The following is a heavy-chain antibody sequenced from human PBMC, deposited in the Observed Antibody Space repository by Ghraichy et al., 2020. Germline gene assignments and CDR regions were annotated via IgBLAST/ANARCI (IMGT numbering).Heavy chain of an antibody. V-gene: IGHV3-23*01. CDR3: TKTISYCSGGRCYSGWFDP. D-gene: IGHD2-15*01. Sequence: GRSLRLSCAASGFTVSSSVMSWVRQAPGKGLEWVSDIHFGDADTFYADSVRGRFTISRDNSNNTLFLHMNSLGVEDTAVYYCTKTISYCSGGRCYSGWFDPWGQGTPVTVSS. J-gene: IGHJ5*02. CDR1: GFTVSSSV. CDR2: IHFGDADT.